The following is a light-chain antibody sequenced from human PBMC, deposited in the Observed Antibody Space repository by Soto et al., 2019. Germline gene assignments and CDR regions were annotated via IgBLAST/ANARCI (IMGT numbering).Light chain of an antibody. V-gene: IGLV2-14*01. CDR1: SSDAGGYNY. CDR3: SSYTTSSTL. CDR2: EVS. J-gene: IGLJ3*02. Sequence: QSALTQPASVSGSPGQSITISCTGTSSDAGGYNYVSWYQQHPGKAPKLMIYEVSNRPSGVSNRFSGSKSGNTASLTISGLQAEDEADYYCSSYTTSSTLFGGGTKVTVL.